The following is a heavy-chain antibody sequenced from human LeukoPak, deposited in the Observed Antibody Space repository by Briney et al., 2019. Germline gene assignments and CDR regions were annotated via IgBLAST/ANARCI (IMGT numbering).Heavy chain of an antibody. D-gene: IGHD5-18*01. CDR2: IYYSGST. J-gene: IGHJ4*02. V-gene: IGHV4-59*01. CDR1: GGSISTYF. Sequence: SETLSLTCTVPGGSISTYFRSWIRQPPGEGLEWIRNIYYSGSTNYNPALESRVTISADTSKNQFSLNLSSVTAADTAVYYCARSKSPQLQLEYYFDYWGQGTLVTVSS. CDR3: ARSKSPQLQLEYYFDY.